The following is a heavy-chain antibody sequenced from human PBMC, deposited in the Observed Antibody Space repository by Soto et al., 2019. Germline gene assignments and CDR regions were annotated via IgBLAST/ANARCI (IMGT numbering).Heavy chain of an antibody. D-gene: IGHD3-10*01. V-gene: IGHV4-34*01. J-gene: IGHJ6*02. Sequence: SETLSLTCAVYGGSFSGYYWSWIRQPPGKGLDWIGEINHSGSTNYNPSLKSRVTISVDTSKNQFSLKLSSVTAADTAVYYCARGMKYYYGSGTPQSYGMDVWGQGTTVTVSS. CDR2: INHSGST. CDR1: GGSFSGYY. CDR3: ARGMKYYYGSGTPQSYGMDV.